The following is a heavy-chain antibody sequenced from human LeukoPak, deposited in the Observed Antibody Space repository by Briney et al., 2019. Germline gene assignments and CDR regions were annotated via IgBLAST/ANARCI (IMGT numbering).Heavy chain of an antibody. Sequence: GGSLRLSCAASGFTFSSYGMHWVRQATGKGLEWVAFIRYDGSNKYYADSVKGRFTISRDNSKNTLYLQMNSLRAEDTAVYYCAKDEFRIVGATGWFDPWGQGTLVTVSS. V-gene: IGHV3-30*02. CDR1: GFTFSSYG. CDR2: IRYDGSNK. CDR3: AKDEFRIVGATGWFDP. D-gene: IGHD1-26*01. J-gene: IGHJ5*02.